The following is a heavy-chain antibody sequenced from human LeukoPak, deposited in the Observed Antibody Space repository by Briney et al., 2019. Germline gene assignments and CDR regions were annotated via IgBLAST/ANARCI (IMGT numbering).Heavy chain of an antibody. J-gene: IGHJ5*02. V-gene: IGHV4-34*01. CDR2: INHSGST. CDR1: GGSFSGYY. Sequence: SETLSLTCAVYGGSFSGYYWSWIRQPPGKGLEWIGEINHSGSTNYNPSLKSRVTISVDTTKNQFSLKLTSVTAADTAVYFCVRHFHGSGYVVDLWGQGTLVTVSS. CDR3: VRHFHGSGYVVDL. D-gene: IGHD6-13*01.